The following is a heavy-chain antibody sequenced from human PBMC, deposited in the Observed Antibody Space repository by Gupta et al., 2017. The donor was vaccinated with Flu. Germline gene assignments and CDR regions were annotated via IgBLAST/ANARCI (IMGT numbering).Heavy chain of an antibody. CDR1: GYNFIHCG. CDR2: TSAYNAVT. V-gene: IGHV1-18*01. CDR3: SRTSDGFD. J-gene: IGHJ3*01. Sequence: SGYNFIHCGVAWVRQAPGQGLEWLGWTSAYNAVTKYAHNFLDRVTLTTDTSTSTAYTELRSLTSDDTAVYYCSRTSDGFD.